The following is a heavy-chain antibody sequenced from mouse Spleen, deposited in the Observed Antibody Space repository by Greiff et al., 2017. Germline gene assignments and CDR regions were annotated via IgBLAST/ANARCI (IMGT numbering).Heavy chain of an antibody. CDR1: GYTLTSYW. CDR3: ARGAWAAWFAY. D-gene: IGHD4-1*01. J-gene: IGHJ3*01. CDR2: INPSSGYT. Sequence: QVQLKESGAELAKPGASVKLSCKASGYTLTSYWMHWVKQRPGQGLEWIGYINPSSGYTKYNQKFKDKATLTADKSSSTAYMQLSSLTYEDSAVYYCARGAWAAWFAYWGQGTLVTVSA. V-gene: IGHV1-7*01.